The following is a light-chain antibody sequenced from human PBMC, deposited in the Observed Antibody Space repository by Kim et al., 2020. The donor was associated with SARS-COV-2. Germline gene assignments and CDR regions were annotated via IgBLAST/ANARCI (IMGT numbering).Light chain of an antibody. CDR3: QQYNNWPPLT. CDR2: SAA. Sequence: SPGGRATLSWRARRYVSVNLAWYQPRPGQAPRLLIYSAATRATGIPARFSGSGAGTEFTLTISSLQSEDFAVHCCQQYNNWPPLTFGGGTKVEIK. CDR1: RYVSVN. J-gene: IGKJ4*01. V-gene: IGKV3-15*01.